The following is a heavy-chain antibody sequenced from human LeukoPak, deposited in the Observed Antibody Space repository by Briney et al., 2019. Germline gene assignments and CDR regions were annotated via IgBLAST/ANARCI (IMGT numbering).Heavy chain of an antibody. J-gene: IGHJ6*02. Sequence: APVKVSCKTSGYTFSGDYIYWVRQAPGQGLEWMGWINPNSGDTNYAQKFQGRVTMTRDTSISTAYMDLSSLISDDTAVYYCARGGSSSGSYYYGVDAWGQGTTVTVSS. CDR1: GYTFSGDY. CDR2: INPNSGDT. V-gene: IGHV1-2*02. CDR3: ARGGSSSGSYYYGVDA. D-gene: IGHD3-10*01.